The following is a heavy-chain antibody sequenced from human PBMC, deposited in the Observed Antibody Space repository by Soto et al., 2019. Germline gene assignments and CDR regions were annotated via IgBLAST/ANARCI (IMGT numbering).Heavy chain of an antibody. CDR2: LTNSASTT. CDR1: GFTFGSYA. D-gene: IGHD1-26*01. Sequence: EVQLLESGGGLVRPGGSLRLSCVASGFTFGSYAMTWVRQAPGKGLEWVSALTNSASTTYYADSVTGRFTISRDNSKNPLYLQMNNLRAEDTAVYYCAQDFGGRSPFHFWGQGTLVTVSS. J-gene: IGHJ4*02. V-gene: IGHV3-23*01. CDR3: AQDFGGRSPFHF.